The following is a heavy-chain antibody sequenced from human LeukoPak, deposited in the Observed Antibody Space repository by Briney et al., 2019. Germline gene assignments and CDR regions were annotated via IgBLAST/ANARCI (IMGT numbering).Heavy chain of an antibody. D-gene: IGHD6-13*01. V-gene: IGHV3-9*01. J-gene: IGHJ6*03. Sequence: GGPLRLSCAASGFTFDDYAMHWVRQAPGKGLEWVSGISWNSGSIGYADSVKGRFTISRDNAKNSLYLQMNSLRAEDTALYYCAKALGAAASLSAYYYYYMDVWGKGTTVTVSS. CDR3: AKALGAAASLSAYYYYYMDV. CDR1: GFTFDDYA. CDR2: ISWNSGSI.